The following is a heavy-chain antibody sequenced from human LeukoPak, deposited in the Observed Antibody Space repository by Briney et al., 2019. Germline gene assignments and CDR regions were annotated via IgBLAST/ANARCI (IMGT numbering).Heavy chain of an antibody. CDR2: ISSSSSYI. CDR3: ARDSLTMIVGRQKRGLDY. CDR1: GFTFSSYS. V-gene: IGHV3-21*01. J-gene: IGHJ4*02. D-gene: IGHD3-22*01. Sequence: GGSLRLSCAASGFTFSSYSMNWVRQAPGKGLEWVSSISSSSSYIYYADSVKGQFTISRDNAKNSLYLQMNSLRAEDTAVYYCARDSLTMIVGRQKRGLDYWGQGTPVTVSS.